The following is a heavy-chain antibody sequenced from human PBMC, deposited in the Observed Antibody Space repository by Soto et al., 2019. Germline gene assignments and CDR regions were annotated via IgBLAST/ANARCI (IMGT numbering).Heavy chain of an antibody. CDR3: ANYCSSTSCYLDMGNWFDP. J-gene: IGHJ5*02. CDR1: GFTSSSYW. D-gene: IGHD2-2*01. CDR2: IKQDGSEK. Sequence: GGSLRLSCAASGFTSSSYWMSLVRQAPGQGLEWVANIKQDGSEKYYVDSVKGRFTISRDNAKNSLYLQMNSLRAEDTAVYYCANYCSSTSCYLDMGNWFDPWGQGTLVTVSS. V-gene: IGHV3-7*03.